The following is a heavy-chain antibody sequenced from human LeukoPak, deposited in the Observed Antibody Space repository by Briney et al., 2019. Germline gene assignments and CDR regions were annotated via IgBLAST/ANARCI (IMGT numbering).Heavy chain of an antibody. V-gene: IGHV3-48*03. D-gene: IGHD1-14*01. J-gene: IGHJ4*02. CDR2: ISSSGSTI. CDR3: ARTRNRWYYFDY. Sequence: PGGSLRLSCAASGFTFSSYEMNWVRQAPGKGLEWVSYISSSGSTIYYADSVKGRFTISRDNAKNSLYLQMHSLRAEDTAVYYCARTRNRWYYFDYWGQGTLVTVSS. CDR1: GFTFSSYE.